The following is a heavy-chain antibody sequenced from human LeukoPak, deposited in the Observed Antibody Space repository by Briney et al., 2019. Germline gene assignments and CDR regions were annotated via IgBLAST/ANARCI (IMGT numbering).Heavy chain of an antibody. D-gene: IGHD3-16*01. CDR1: GGSISSSSYY. CDR2: INHSGST. Sequence: SETLSLTCTVSGGSISSSSYYWGWIRQPPGKGLEWIGEINHSGSTNYNPSLKSRVTISVDTSKNQFSLKLSSVTAADTAVYYCARGSGLLRPDHSPYNWFDPWGQGTLVTVSS. J-gene: IGHJ5*02. V-gene: IGHV4-39*07. CDR3: ARGSGLLRPDHSPYNWFDP.